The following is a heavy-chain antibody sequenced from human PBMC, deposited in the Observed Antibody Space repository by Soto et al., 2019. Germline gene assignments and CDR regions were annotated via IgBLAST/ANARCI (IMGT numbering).Heavy chain of an antibody. J-gene: IGHJ6*02. CDR1: GFNFNDYA. CDR3: ANAKEGAMTFLIVVTYGLDA. CDR2: ISGNGGFR. D-gene: IGHD2-8*01. V-gene: IGHV3-23*01. Sequence: GGSLRLSCAASGFNFNDYAMSWVRQAPGKGLEWVAVISGNGGFRYYADFVKGRFTVSRDNSKNTVYLQMSNLGSEDTAVYYCANAKEGAMTFLIVVTYGLDAWGRGTTVTVSS.